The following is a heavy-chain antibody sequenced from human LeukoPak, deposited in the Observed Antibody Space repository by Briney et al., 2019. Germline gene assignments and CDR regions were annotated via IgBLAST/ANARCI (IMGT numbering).Heavy chain of an antibody. CDR3: AGILRHDAFDI. V-gene: IGHV3-48*03. J-gene: IGHJ3*02. D-gene: IGHD5-18*01. CDR1: GFTFSSYE. CDR2: ISSTGTTI. Sequence: AGGSLRLSCAASGFTFSSYEMNWVRLAPGKGLEWVSYISSTGTTIYYADSVKGRFTISRDNAKNSLYLQMNSLRAEDTAVYYCAGILRHDAFDIWGQGTMVTVSS.